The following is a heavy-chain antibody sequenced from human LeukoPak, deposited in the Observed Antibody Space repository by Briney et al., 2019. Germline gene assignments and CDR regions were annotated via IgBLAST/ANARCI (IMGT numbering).Heavy chain of an antibody. D-gene: IGHD5-12*01. Sequence: GRSLRLSCAASGFTFDDYAMHWVRQAPGKGLEWVSGISWNSGSIGYADSVKGRFTISRDNAKNSLYLQMNSLRAEDTALYYCARDSGYDFNGFDYWGQGTLVTVSS. CDR2: ISWNSGSI. CDR1: GFTFDDYA. V-gene: IGHV3-9*01. J-gene: IGHJ4*02. CDR3: ARDSGYDFNGFDY.